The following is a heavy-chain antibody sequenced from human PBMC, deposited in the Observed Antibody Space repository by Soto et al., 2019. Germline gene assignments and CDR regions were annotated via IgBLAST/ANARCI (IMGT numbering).Heavy chain of an antibody. CDR3: ARGLASAGSYYFDY. J-gene: IGHJ4*02. CDR2: IYSGGST. V-gene: IGHV3-66*01. Sequence: GGSLRLSCVVSGFTVSSNYMTWVRQAPGKGLEWVSVIYSGGSTYYADSVKGKFTISRDNSKNTLFLQMNSLRAEDTAVYYCARGLASAGSYYFDYWGQGTQVTVSS. D-gene: IGHD6-13*01. CDR1: GFTVSSNY.